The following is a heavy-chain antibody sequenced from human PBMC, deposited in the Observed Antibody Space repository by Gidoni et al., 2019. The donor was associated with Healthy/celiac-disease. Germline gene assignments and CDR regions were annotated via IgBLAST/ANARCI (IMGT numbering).Heavy chain of an antibody. D-gene: IGHD3-22*01. V-gene: IGHV3-49*05. CDR3: TRFGRLYYYDSSGELFDY. Sequence: EVQLVESGGGLVKPGRSLRLSCTASGFTFGDYAMSWFRQAPGKGLEWVGFIRSKAYGGTTEYAASVKGRFTISRDDSKSIAYLQMNSLKTEDTAVYYCTRFGRLYYYDSSGELFDYWGQGTLVTVSS. CDR1: GFTFGDYA. CDR2: IRSKAYGGTT. J-gene: IGHJ4*02.